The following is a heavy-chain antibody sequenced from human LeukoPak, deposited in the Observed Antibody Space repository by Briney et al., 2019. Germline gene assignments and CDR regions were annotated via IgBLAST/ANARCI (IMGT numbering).Heavy chain of an antibody. J-gene: IGHJ4*02. V-gene: IGHV4-59*01. CDR2: IYYSGST. D-gene: IGHD2-2*01. CDR1: GGSISSYY. Sequence: PSETLSLTCTVSGGSISSYYCSWTRQPPGKGLEWIGYIYYSGSTNYNPSLKSRVTISVDTSKNQFSLKLSSVTAADTAVYYCARGVPAAPSDYFDYWGQGTLVTVSS. CDR3: ARGVPAAPSDYFDY.